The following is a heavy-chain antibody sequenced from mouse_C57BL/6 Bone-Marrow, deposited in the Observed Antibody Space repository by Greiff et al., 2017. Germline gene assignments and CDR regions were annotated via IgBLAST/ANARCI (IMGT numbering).Heavy chain of an antibody. J-gene: IGHJ4*01. CDR2: INPGSGGT. V-gene: IGHV1-54*01. Sequence: QVQLQQSGAELVRPGTSVKVSCKASGYAFTNYLIEWVKQRPGQGLEWIGVINPGSGGTTYNEKFKGKATLTADKSSSTAYMQLGSLTAEDSAVYFCARLGQGDYWGQGTSVTVSS. CDR1: GYAFTNYL. D-gene: IGHD4-1*01. CDR3: ARLGQGDY.